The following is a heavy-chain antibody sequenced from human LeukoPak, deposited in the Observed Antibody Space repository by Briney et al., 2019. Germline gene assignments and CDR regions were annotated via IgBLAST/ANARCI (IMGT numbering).Heavy chain of an antibody. Sequence: GGSLRLSCAASGFTFSSYAMSWVRQAPGKGLEWVSAISGSGGSTYYADSVKGRFTISRNNAINTLYVQMNSLRVEDTAVYYCARSPRDGYNFFDYWGQGTLVTVSS. CDR1: GFTFSSYA. D-gene: IGHD5-24*01. CDR2: ISGSGGST. V-gene: IGHV3-23*01. J-gene: IGHJ4*02. CDR3: ARSPRDGYNFFDY.